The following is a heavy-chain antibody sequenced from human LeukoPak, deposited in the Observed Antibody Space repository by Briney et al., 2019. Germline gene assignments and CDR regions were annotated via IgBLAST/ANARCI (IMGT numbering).Heavy chain of an antibody. V-gene: IGHV3-30*02. CDR3: AKGRSDFDY. J-gene: IGHJ4*02. CDR1: GFTFSTYG. CDR2: IGSDGSGK. Sequence: GGSLRFSCAASGFTFSTYGMYWVRQAPGKGLEWVAFIGSDGSGKYHADSVKGRFTISRDNSKNTLSLQMSSLRAEDTAVYYCAKGRSDFDYWGQGTLVTVSS.